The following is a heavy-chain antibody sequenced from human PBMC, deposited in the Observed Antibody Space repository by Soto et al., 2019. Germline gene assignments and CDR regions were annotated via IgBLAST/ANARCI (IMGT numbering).Heavy chain of an antibody. Sequence: QVQLGQSGAEVKKPGASVKVSCKASGYTFTSYAMHWVRQAPGQRLEWMGWINAGNGNTKYSQKFQGRVTITRDTSASTDYMELSSLRSEDTAVYSCARDRKGYSGYDFDYWGQGTLVTVSS. CDR1: GYTFTSYA. D-gene: IGHD5-12*01. CDR3: ARDRKGYSGYDFDY. V-gene: IGHV1-3*01. CDR2: INAGNGNT. J-gene: IGHJ4*02.